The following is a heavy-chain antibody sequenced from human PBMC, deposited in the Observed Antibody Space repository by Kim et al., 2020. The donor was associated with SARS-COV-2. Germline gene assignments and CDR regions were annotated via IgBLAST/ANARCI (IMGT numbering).Heavy chain of an antibody. CDR1: GGSFSDYS. V-gene: IGHV4-34*01. Sequence: SETLSLTCAVYGGSFSDYSWSWIRQPPGKGLEWIGEINHRGSTNYNPSLKSRVTISVDTSKNQFSLKLSSVTAADTAVYYFARGRGGISMFVVVITAAEYYLASWGRGTAVPVSS. CDR2: INHRGST. J-gene: IGHJ4*02. D-gene: IGHD3-22*01. CDR3: ARGRGGISMFVVVITAAEYYLAS.